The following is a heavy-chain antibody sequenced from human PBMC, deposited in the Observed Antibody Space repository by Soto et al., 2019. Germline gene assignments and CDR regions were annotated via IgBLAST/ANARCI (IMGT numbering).Heavy chain of an antibody. J-gene: IGHJ4*02. V-gene: IGHV3-72*01. CDR2: ARNKVNGYII. D-gene: IGHD2-8*01. CDR3: ARLMGTSFDL. CDR1: GFTFTDHY. Sequence: GGSLRLSCAASGFTFTDHYMDWVRQAPGKGLEWVGRARNKVNGYIIAYAASVKGRFITPRGDSKNSLYLQMNSLKTEDTAVYFCARLMGTSFDLWGQGTLVTVSS.